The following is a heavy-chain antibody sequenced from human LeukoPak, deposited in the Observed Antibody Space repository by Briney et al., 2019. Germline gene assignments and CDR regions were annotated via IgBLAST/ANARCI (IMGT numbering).Heavy chain of an antibody. D-gene: IGHD2-8*02. J-gene: IGHJ4*02. V-gene: IGHV3-21*01. CDR3: ARSAGGNYFDY. Sequence: GGSLRLXCAASGFTFNNYNMNWVRQAPGKGLEWVSSISSGTNYIFQADSVKGRFTISRDSARNSLSLQMNSLRADDTAVYYCARSAGGNYFDYWDQGTLVTVSS. CDR2: ISSGTNYI. CDR1: GFTFNNYN.